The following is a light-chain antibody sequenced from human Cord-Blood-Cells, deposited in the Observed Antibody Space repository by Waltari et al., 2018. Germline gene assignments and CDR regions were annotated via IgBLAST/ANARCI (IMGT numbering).Light chain of an antibody. V-gene: IGKV3-20*01. CDR2: GAS. CDR3: QQYGSSRT. Sequence: ELVLTQSPGNLSLSPGERDTLSCRASQSVSSSYLAWYQQKPGQAPRLLIYGASSRATGIPDRFSGSGSGTDFTLTISRLEPEDFAVYYCQQYGSSRTFGQGTKVEIK. CDR1: QSVSSSY. J-gene: IGKJ1*01.